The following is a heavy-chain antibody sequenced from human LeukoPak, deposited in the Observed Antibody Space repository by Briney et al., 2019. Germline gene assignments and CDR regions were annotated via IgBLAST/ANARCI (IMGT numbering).Heavy chain of an antibody. V-gene: IGHV1-24*01. CDR3: ALLETRPQVISH. CDR2: FDPEDGET. CDR1: GYTLTELS. D-gene: IGHD1-14*01. Sequence: ASVKVSCKVSGYTLTELSMHWVRQAPGKGLEWMGGFDPEDGETIYAQKFQGRVTMTEDTSTDTAYMELSSLRSEDTAVYYCALLETRPQVISHWGQGTLVTVSS. J-gene: IGHJ4*02.